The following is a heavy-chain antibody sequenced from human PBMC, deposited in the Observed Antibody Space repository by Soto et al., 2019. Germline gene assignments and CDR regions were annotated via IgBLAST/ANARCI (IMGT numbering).Heavy chain of an antibody. V-gene: IGHV3-48*01. CDR2: ISSSSSTI. Sequence: GGSLRLSCAASGFTFSSYSMNWVRQAPGKGLEWVSYISSSSSTIYYADSVKGRFTISRDNAKNSLYLQMNSLRAEDTAVYYCARPPDIVMNWFDPWGQGTLVTVSS. J-gene: IGHJ5*02. D-gene: IGHD2-15*01. CDR3: ARPPDIVMNWFDP. CDR1: GFTFSSYS.